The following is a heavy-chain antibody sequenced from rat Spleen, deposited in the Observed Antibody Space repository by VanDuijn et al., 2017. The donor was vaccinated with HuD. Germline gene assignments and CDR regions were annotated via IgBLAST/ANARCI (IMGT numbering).Heavy chain of an antibody. CDR3: ARAYGYNSLPY. J-gene: IGHJ3*01. CDR2: ISPGGGNT. CDR1: GFTFGYYD. D-gene: IGHD1-9*01. Sequence: EVQLVESGGGLVQPGRSLKLSCAASGFTFGYYDMAWVRQAPTKGLEWVASISPGGGNTYYRASVKGRFTISRDNAKNTLYLQIDSLRSEDTATYYCARAYGYNSLPYWGQGTLVTVSS. V-gene: IGHV5S13*01.